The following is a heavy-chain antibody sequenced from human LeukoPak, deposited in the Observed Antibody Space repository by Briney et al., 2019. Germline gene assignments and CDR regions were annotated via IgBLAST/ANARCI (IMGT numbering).Heavy chain of an antibody. CDR3: TRGYYEPFDR. Sequence: KSSETLSLTCTVSGGSVSSSHWNWIRQPPGRGLEWIGNVDYSGSTKYNPSLRSRVTMSLDMSNNQFSLKLRSVTASDTALYYCTRGYYEPFDRWGQGTLVTVSS. CDR1: GGSVSSSH. D-gene: IGHD3-22*01. CDR2: VDYSGST. V-gene: IGHV4-59*02. J-gene: IGHJ4*02.